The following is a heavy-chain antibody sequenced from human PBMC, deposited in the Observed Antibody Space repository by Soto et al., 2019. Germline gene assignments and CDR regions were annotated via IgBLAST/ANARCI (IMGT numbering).Heavy chain of an antibody. CDR1: GFSIRTYW. J-gene: IGHJ4*02. D-gene: IGHD1-26*01. Sequence: EMQLVESGGDLVQPGGSLRLSCAASGFSIRTYWMGWVRQFPGKGLEWVANIKYDDSEKPYMDSVEGRFTISRDNAKNPLYLQMSRLRVDVTAIYYCAAWSRIYLFDYWGQGTLVAVS. V-gene: IGHV3-7*05. CDR2: IKYDDSEK. CDR3: AAWSRIYLFDY.